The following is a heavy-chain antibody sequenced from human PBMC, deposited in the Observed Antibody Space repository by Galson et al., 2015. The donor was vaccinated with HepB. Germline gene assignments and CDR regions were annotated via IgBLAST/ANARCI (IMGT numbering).Heavy chain of an antibody. J-gene: IGHJ5*02. D-gene: IGHD3-3*01. CDR3: VKEAAAIFGVGTWFDP. CDR2: ISSTGTTI. CDR1: GFTLSSYN. Sequence: SLRLSCAASGFTLSSYNMNWVRPAPGKGLEWNSYISSTGTTIFYADSVKGRVTISRDNDKNSLYLQMNSLGAEDTALYYCVKEAAAIFGVGTWFDPWGQGTLVTVSS. V-gene: IGHV3-48*01.